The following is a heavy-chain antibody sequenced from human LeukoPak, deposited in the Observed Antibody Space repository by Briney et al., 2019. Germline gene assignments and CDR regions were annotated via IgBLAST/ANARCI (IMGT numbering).Heavy chain of an antibody. D-gene: IGHD6-13*01. CDR3: ARRGYSSSNWFDP. V-gene: IGHV4-59*08. CDR2: IYYSGST. Sequence: EASETLSLTCTVSGVSISSYHWSWIRQPPGKGLEWVGYIYYSGSTNYNPSLKSRVTISVDTSKNQFSLKLSSVTAADTAVYYCARRGYSSSNWFDPWGQGTLVTVSS. J-gene: IGHJ5*02. CDR1: GVSISSYH.